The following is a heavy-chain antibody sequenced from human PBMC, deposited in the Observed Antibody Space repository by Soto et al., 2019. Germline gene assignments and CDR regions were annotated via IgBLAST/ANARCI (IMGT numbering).Heavy chain of an antibody. D-gene: IGHD2-15*01. V-gene: IGHV4-61*01. CDR2: IYYSGST. CDR1: GGSVSSGSYY. J-gene: IGHJ4*02. Sequence: PSETLSLTCTVSGGSVSSGSYYWSWIRQPPGKGLEWIGYIYYSGSTNYNPSLKSRVTISVDTSKNQFSLKLSSVTAADTAVYYCARGLVVAAIGMDVDYWGQGTLVTVSS. CDR3: ARGLVVAAIGMDVDY.